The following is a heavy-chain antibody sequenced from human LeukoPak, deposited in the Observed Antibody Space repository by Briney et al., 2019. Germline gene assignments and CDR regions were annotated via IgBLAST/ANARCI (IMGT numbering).Heavy chain of an antibody. CDR1: GFTFSSYS. Sequence: PGGSLRLSCVASGFTFSSYSMNWVRQAPGKGLEWVSSISSSSSYIYYADSVKGRFTISRDNAKNSLYLQMNSLRAEDTAVYYCARADTGSGTMSDYIWGSYGGYFDYWGQGTLVTVS. CDR3: ARADTGSGTMSDYIWGSYGGYFDY. V-gene: IGHV3-21*01. D-gene: IGHD3-16*01. J-gene: IGHJ4*02. CDR2: ISSSSSYI.